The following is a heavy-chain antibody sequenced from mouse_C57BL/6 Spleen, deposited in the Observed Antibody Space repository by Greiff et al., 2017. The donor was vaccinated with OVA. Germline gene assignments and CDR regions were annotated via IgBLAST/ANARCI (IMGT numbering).Heavy chain of an antibody. CDR2: IDPSDSYT. D-gene: IGHD3-1*01. CDR3: ARGRERAY. CDR1: GYTFTSYW. J-gene: IGHJ3*01. Sequence: QVQLQQPGAELVKPGASVKLSCKASGYTFTSYWMQWVKQRPGQGLEWIGEIDPSDSYTNYNQKFKGKATLTVDTSSSTAYMQRSSLTSEDSAVYDCARGRERAYWGQGTLVTVSA. V-gene: IGHV1-50*01.